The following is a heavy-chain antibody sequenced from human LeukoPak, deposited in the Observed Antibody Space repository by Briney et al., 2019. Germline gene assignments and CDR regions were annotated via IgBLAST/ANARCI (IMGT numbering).Heavy chain of an antibody. V-gene: IGHV3-53*01. Sequence: PGGSLRLSCAASGFTVSSNYMSWVRQAPGKGLEWVSVIYSGGSTGYADSVKGRFTISRDNAKNSLYLQMNSLRAEDTALYYCARVGDGYTMGHAFDIWGQGTMVTVSS. D-gene: IGHD5-24*01. CDR2: IYSGGST. CDR3: ARVGDGYTMGHAFDI. J-gene: IGHJ3*02. CDR1: GFTVSSNY.